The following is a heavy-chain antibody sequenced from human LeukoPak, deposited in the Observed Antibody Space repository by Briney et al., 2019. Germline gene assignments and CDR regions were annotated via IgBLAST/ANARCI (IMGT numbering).Heavy chain of an antibody. Sequence: PGGSLRLSCAASGFTFSHYDMTWVRQAPGKGLEWVSGIITSGSNTYYADSVKGRFTISRDHSKNTLYLQMNSLRAEDTALYYCAKTLRRSFDTWGQGTMVTVSS. J-gene: IGHJ3*02. V-gene: IGHV3-23*01. CDR1: GFTFSHYD. CDR2: IITSGSNT. CDR3: AKTLRRSFDT.